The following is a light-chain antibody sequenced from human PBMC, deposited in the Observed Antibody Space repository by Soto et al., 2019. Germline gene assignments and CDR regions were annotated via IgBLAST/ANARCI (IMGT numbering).Light chain of an antibody. CDR3: QSFDSSLNERV. CDR1: SSNIGADYD. Sequence: QSVLTQPASVSGSPGQSITISCTGSSSNIGADYDVHWYQQLPGTAPKLLIYDNTNRPSGVPDRFSGSRSGTSASLAITGLQAEDEADYYCQSFDSSLNERVFGGGTQLTVL. V-gene: IGLV1-40*01. J-gene: IGLJ3*02. CDR2: DNT.